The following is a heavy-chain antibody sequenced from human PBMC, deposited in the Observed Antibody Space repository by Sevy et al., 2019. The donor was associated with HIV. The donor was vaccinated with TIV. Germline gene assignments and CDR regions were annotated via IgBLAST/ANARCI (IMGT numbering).Heavy chain of an antibody. Sequence: PSETLSLTCAVYGGSFSGYYWSWIRQPPGKGLEWIGEINHSGSTNYNPSLKSRVTKSGETSKNQFSLKLRSVTAADTAVYYCARHCSSASCSHAFDIWGQGTMVTVSS. CDR1: GGSFSGYY. J-gene: IGHJ3*02. V-gene: IGHV4-34*01. D-gene: IGHD2-2*01. CDR3: ARHCSSASCSHAFDI. CDR2: INHSGST.